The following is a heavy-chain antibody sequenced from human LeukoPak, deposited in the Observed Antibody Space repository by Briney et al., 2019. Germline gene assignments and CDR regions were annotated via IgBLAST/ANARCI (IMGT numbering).Heavy chain of an antibody. CDR3: ARGPYSSDAGY. CDR2: ISHTGHT. CDR1: GGSFSSYY. V-gene: IGHV4-34*01. D-gene: IGHD6-25*01. Sequence: SETLSLTCAVYGGSFSSYYWSWIRQPPGKGLEWIGEISHTGHTNYNPSLKSRVTMSVETSKNQLSLILTSVTAADTAVYYCARGPYSSDAGYWGQGTLVTVSS. J-gene: IGHJ4*02.